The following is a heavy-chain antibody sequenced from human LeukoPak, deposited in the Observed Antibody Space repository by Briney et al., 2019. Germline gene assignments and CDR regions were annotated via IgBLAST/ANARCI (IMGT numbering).Heavy chain of an antibody. D-gene: IGHD3-22*01. J-gene: IGHJ4*02. CDR1: GYTLTELS. CDR2: ISAYNGNT. Sequence: ASVKVSCKVSGYTLTELSMHWVRQAPGQGLEWMGWISAYNGNTNYAQKLQGRVTMTTDTSTSTAYMELRSLRSDDTAVYYCARDYYYDSSGYFPGFDYWGQGTLVTVSS. CDR3: ARDYYYDSSGYFPGFDY. V-gene: IGHV1-18*01.